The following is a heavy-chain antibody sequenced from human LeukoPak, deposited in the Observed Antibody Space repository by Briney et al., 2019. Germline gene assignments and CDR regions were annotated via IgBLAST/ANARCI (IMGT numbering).Heavy chain of an antibody. J-gene: IGHJ5*02. CDR3: AKVNGDYGRNWFDP. V-gene: IGHV3-23*01. Sequence: GGSLRLSCAASGFTFSSYAMSWVRQAPGKGLEWVSAISGSGGSTYYADSVKGRSTISRDNSKNTLYLQMNSLRAEDTAVYYCAKVNGDYGRNWFDPWGQGTLVTVSS. D-gene: IGHD4-17*01. CDR1: GFTFSSYA. CDR2: ISGSGGST.